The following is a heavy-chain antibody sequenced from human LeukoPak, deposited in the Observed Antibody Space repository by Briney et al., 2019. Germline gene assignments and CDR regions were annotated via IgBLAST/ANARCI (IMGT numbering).Heavy chain of an antibody. CDR1: GFTVSSNH. CDR3: AREDPIVY. J-gene: IGHJ4*02. V-gene: IGHV3-66*03. CDR2: VYSNGSA. D-gene: IGHD3-16*02. Sequence: GGCLRLPCAASGFTVSSNHINWVRQAPGKGLEWVAIVYSNGSAYYADYVKDRFTISTDNSKNTVYLQMNSLRAADTAVYYCAREDPIVYWGQGTLVTVSS.